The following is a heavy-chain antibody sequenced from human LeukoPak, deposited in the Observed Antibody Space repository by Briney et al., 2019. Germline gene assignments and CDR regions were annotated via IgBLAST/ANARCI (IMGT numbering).Heavy chain of an antibody. V-gene: IGHV3-11*03. CDR3: ASMVRGNDG. Sequence: GGSLRLSCAASGFTFSDYYMSWIRQAPGKGGEWVSYISSSSSYTTYAGSVKGRFTISRDNEKNSLYLQMTSLRAEDTAVYYGASMVRGNDGWGQGSLVSASS. CDR2: ISSSSSYT. D-gene: IGHD3-10*01. CDR1: GFTFSDYY. J-gene: IGHJ4*02.